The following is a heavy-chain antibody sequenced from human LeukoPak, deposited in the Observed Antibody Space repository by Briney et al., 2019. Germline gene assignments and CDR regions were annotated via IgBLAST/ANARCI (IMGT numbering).Heavy chain of an antibody. CDR3: AKRYSYVDY. CDR1: GFTFIAYA. CDR2: ISGSGDTT. V-gene: IGHV3-23*01. Sequence: GGSPRLSCAASGFTFIAYAMSWVRQAPGKGLEWVSSISGSGDTTYYADSVKGRFTISRDNSKNTVYLQINSLRAEDTAVYYCAKRYSYVDYWGRGTLVTVSP. J-gene: IGHJ4*02. D-gene: IGHD5-18*01.